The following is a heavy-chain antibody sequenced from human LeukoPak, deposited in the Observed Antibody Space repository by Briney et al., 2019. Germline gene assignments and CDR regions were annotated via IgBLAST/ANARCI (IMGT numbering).Heavy chain of an antibody. Sequence: AGGSLRLSCAASGFTFSSYAMSWVRQAPGKGLEWVSAISGSGGSTYYADSVKGRFTISRDNSKNTLYLQMNSLRVEDTAVYYCAEPEGGYYDIRPDWGQGTLVTVSS. CDR1: GFTFSSYA. CDR2: ISGSGGST. CDR3: AEPEGGYYDIRPD. J-gene: IGHJ4*02. D-gene: IGHD3-22*01. V-gene: IGHV3-23*01.